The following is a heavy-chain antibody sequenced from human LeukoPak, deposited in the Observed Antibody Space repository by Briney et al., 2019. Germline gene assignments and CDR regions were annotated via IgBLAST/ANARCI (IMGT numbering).Heavy chain of an antibody. CDR1: GYTFTSYA. CDR3: ARDPEDGYNWTYDY. CDR2: INAGNGNT. V-gene: IGHV1-3*01. D-gene: IGHD5-24*01. J-gene: IGHJ4*02. Sequence: ASVKVSCKASGYTFTSYAMHWVRQAPGQRLEWMGWINAGNGNTKYSQKFQGRVTITRDTSASTAYMELSSLRSEDTAVYYCARDPEDGYNWTYDYWGQGTLVTVSS.